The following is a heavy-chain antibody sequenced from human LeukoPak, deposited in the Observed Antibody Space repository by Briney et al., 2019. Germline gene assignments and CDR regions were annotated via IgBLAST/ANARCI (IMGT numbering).Heavy chain of an antibody. CDR3: AREGSYGDSDY. D-gene: IGHD5-18*01. J-gene: IGHJ4*02. Sequence: GGSLRLSCAASGFSFSAYGMHWVRQAPGKGLEYVSATNSNGGSTYYANSVKGRFTISRDNSKNTLYLQMGSLRAEDMAVYYCAREGSYGDSDYWGQGTLVTVSS. V-gene: IGHV3-64*01. CDR1: GFSFSAYG. CDR2: TNSNGGST.